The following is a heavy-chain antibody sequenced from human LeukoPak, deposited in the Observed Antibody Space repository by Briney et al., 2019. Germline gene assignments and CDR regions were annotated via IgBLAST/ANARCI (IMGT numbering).Heavy chain of an antibody. D-gene: IGHD3-16*01. J-gene: IGHJ6*02. CDR1: GDSISSSSYY. CDR3: AGGWGGTMEF. V-gene: IGHV4-39*01. CDR2: IYYGGST. Sequence: SETLSLTCTVSGDSISSSSYYWGWIRQPPGKGLEWIGSIYYGGSTYYNPSLKSRVAISVDTSKNQFSLKLSSVTAADTAVYYCAGGWGGTMEFCGQERTVAVSS.